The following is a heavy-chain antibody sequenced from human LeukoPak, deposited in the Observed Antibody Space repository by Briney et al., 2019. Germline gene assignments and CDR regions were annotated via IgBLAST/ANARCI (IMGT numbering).Heavy chain of an antibody. CDR2: ISRSGDTT. Sequence: PGGSLRLSCAASGFTLSTYVMTWVRQAPGKGLEWVSSISRSGDTTYYGDSVKGRFTISRDNSKNTLYLQMNSLRGDDTAIYYCAKLVGATMTSDYWGQGTLVTVSS. V-gene: IGHV3-23*01. CDR1: GFTLSTYV. CDR3: AKLVGATMTSDY. D-gene: IGHD1-26*01. J-gene: IGHJ4*02.